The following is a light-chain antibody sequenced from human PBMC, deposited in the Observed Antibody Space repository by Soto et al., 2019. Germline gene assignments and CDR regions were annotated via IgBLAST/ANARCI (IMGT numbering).Light chain of an antibody. Sequence: DIQMTQSPSSLSVSVGDRVTITCRATQDISNYLAWYQLKPGKVPNLLIYAASTLQSGVPSRFSGSGSGTDFTLTISSLQPEDVATYYCQKYNSAPPWTFGQGTKVEI. J-gene: IGKJ1*01. V-gene: IGKV1-27*01. CDR2: AAS. CDR1: QDISNY. CDR3: QKYNSAPPWT.